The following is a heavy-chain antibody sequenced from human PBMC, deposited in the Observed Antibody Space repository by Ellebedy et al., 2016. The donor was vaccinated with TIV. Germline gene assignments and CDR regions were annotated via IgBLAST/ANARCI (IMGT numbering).Heavy chain of an antibody. CDR1: GFIFSSYG. Sequence: GESLKISXAASGFIFSSYGMCWVRQAPGKGLEWVSYISSSSNTIYYADSVKGRFTISRDNAKNSLYLQMNSLRDEDTAVYYCAREYVDTAVFQNAFDIWGQGTMVTVSS. V-gene: IGHV3-48*02. CDR2: ISSSSNTI. J-gene: IGHJ3*02. D-gene: IGHD5-18*01. CDR3: AREYVDTAVFQNAFDI.